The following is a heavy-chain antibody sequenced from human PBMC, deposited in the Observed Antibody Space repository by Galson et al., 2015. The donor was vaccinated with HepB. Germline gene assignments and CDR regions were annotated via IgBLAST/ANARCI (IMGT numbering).Heavy chain of an antibody. CDR2: IFSTGRT. CDR3: ARGHWYGSSGYETRYYFDY. V-gene: IGHV4-59*01. J-gene: IGHJ4*02. CDR1: GGSITNYY. Sequence: SETLSLTCTVSGGSITNYYWTWIRQPPGKGLEWIGYIFSTGRTNYNPSLKSRVTISLDTSSNEFSLKLTSVTAADTAVYYCARGHWYGSSGYETRYYFDYWGQGTLVTVSS. D-gene: IGHD5-12*01.